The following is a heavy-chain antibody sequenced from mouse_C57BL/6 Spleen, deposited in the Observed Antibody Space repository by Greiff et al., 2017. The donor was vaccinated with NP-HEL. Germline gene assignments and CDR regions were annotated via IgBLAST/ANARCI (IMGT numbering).Heavy chain of an antibody. CDR1: GYTFTSYW. Sequence: VQLQQPGAELVKPGASVKMSCKASGYTFTSYWITWVKQRPGQGLEWIGDIYPGSGSTNYNEKFKSKVTLSVDTSSSTAYMQLSSLTSEDSAVYDCARRDCGSSYDVWGTGTTVTVSS. CDR2: IYPGSGST. J-gene: IGHJ1*03. CDR3: ARRDCGSSYDV. V-gene: IGHV1-55*01. D-gene: IGHD1-1*01.